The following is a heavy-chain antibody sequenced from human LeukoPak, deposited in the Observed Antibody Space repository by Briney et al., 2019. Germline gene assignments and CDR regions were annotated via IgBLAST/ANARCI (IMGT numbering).Heavy chain of an antibody. J-gene: IGHJ4*02. V-gene: IGHV3-30-3*01. CDR1: GFTFSSYA. CDR3: ANARSATVSTPFDY. Sequence: GGSLRLSCAASGFTFSSYAMHWVRQAPGKGLEWVAVISYDGSNKYYADSVKGRFTISRDNSKNTLYLQMNSLRAEDTAVYYCANARSATVSTPFDYWGQGTLVTVSS. D-gene: IGHD4-11*01. CDR2: ISYDGSNK.